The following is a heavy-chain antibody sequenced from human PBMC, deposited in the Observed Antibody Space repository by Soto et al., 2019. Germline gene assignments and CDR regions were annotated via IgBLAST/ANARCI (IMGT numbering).Heavy chain of an antibody. Sequence: EVQLVESGGGLVQPGGSLRLSCAASGFTFSSYSMNWVRQAPGKGLEWVSYISSSSSTIYYADSVKGRFTISRDNAXNSLYLQMNSLRDEDTAVYYWARDSDWLLLSPGYYYYGMDVWGQGTTVTVSS. CDR2: ISSSSSTI. D-gene: IGHD3-22*01. CDR1: GFTFSSYS. V-gene: IGHV3-48*02. J-gene: IGHJ6*02. CDR3: ARDSDWLLLSPGYYYYGMDV.